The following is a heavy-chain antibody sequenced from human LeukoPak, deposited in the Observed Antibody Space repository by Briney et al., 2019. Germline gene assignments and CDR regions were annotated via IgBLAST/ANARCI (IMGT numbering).Heavy chain of an antibody. CDR2: IIPIFGTA. Sequence: GASVKVSCKASGGTFSSYAISWVRQAPGRGLEWMGGIIPIFGTANYAQKFQGRVTITADESTSTAYMELSSLRSEDTAVYYCARVGRGPVDYWGQGTLVTVSS. J-gene: IGHJ4*02. CDR3: ARVGRGPVDY. CDR1: GGTFSSYA. V-gene: IGHV1-69*13.